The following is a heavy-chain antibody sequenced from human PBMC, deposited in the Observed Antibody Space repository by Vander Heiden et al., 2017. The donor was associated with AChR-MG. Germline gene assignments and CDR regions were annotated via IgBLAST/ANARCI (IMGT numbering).Heavy chain of an antibody. D-gene: IGHD4-4*01. V-gene: IGHV3-23*01. J-gene: IGHJ1*01. CDR3: AKDLGLTTPLLRYFQH. Sequence: EVQLLESGGGLVQPGGSLRLSCAASGFTFSSYAMSWVRQAPGKGLEWVSAISGSGGSTYYADSVKGRFTISRDNSKNTLYLQMNSLRAEDTAVYYCAKDLGLTTPLLRYFQHWGQGTLVTVSS. CDR2: ISGSGGST. CDR1: GFTFSSYA.